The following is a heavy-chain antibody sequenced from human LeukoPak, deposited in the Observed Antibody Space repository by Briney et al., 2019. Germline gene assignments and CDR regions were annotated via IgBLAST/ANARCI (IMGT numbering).Heavy chain of an antibody. J-gene: IGHJ5*02. CDR3: ARDKAHSYGRYFDP. CDR1: GGSISTYY. D-gene: IGHD5-18*01. CDR2: ISYGNT. Sequence: SETLSLTCSVSGGSISTYYWNWIRQTPGKGLEWIGHISYGNTDYNPSLKSRVTISVDTSKNQFSLKLTSVTAADTAVYYCARDKAHSYGRYFDPWGQGALVTVSS. V-gene: IGHV4-59*01.